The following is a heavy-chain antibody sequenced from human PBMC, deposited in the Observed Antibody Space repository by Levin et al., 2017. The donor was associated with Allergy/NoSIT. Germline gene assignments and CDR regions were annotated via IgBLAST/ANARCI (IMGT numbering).Heavy chain of an antibody. V-gene: IGHV3-74*01. Sequence: GESLKISCAASGFTFSSYYMHWVRQAPGKGLAWVSNIHTDTSVTNYADSVKGRFTISRDNAKNTLYLQMNSLRAEDTAVYYCARGGCSTTSCLDYWGQGTLVTVSS. CDR2: IHTDTSVT. D-gene: IGHD2-2*01. CDR1: GFTFSSYY. J-gene: IGHJ4*02. CDR3: ARGGCSTTSCLDY.